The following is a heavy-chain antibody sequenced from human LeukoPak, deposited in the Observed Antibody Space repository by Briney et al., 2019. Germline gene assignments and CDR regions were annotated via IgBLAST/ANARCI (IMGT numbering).Heavy chain of an antibody. D-gene: IGHD5-18*01. CDR2: INHSGST. V-gene: IGHV4-34*01. Sequence: SETLSLTCAVYGGSFSGYYWSWIRQPPGKGREWIGEINHSGSTNYNPSLKGRVTISVDTSKNQFSLKLSSVTAADTAVYYCARSRSYGYRDVDYWGQGTLVTVSS. CDR3: ARSRSYGYRDVDY. J-gene: IGHJ4*02. CDR1: GGSFSGYY.